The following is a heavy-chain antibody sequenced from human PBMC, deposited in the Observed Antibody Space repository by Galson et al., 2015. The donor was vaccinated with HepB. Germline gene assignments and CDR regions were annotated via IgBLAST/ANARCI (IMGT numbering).Heavy chain of an antibody. V-gene: IGHV3-11*01. CDR2: ISSSGSTI. Sequence: SLRLSCAASGFTFSDYYMSWIRQAPGKGLEWVSYISSSGSTIYYADSVKGRFTISRDNAKNSLYLQMNSLRAEDTAVYYCARDGDSSGYYYYYYYYGMDVWGQGTTVTVSS. J-gene: IGHJ6*02. CDR1: GFTFSDYY. CDR3: ARDGDSSGYYYYYYYYGMDV. D-gene: IGHD3-22*01.